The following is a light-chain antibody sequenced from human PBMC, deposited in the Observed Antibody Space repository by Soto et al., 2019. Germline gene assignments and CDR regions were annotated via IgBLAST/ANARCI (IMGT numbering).Light chain of an antibody. J-gene: IGLJ1*01. CDR3: QTWVTGIYV. CDR1: SGHSNYA. CDR2: LNSDGSH. Sequence: QSVLTQSPSASASLGASVKLTCTLSSGHSNYAIAWHQQQPEKGPRYLMKLNSDGSHSKGDGIPDRFSGSSSGAERYLTIPSLQSEDEADYYCQTWVTGIYVFGTGTKLTVL. V-gene: IGLV4-69*01.